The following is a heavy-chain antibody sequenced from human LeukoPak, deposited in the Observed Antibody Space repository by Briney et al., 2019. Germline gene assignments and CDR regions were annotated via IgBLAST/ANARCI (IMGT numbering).Heavy chain of an antibody. V-gene: IGHV4-34*01. CDR2: IYHSGST. D-gene: IGHD2-8*01. Sequence: PSETLSLTCAVYGGSFSGYYWSWIRQPPGKGLEWIGYIYHSGSTYYNPSLKSRVTISVDRSKNQFSLKLSSVTAADTAVYYCARVYRMVPDYWGQGTLVTVSS. CDR1: GGSFSGYY. CDR3: ARVYRMVPDY. J-gene: IGHJ4*02.